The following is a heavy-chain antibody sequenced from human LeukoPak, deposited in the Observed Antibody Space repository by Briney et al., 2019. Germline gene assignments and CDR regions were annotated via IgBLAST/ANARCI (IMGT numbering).Heavy chain of an antibody. J-gene: IGHJ4*02. D-gene: IGHD4-17*01. CDR2: ISSDGTNK. V-gene: IGHV3-30-3*01. CDR3: ARDPVTTWGYFDY. CDR1: GFTFSSYA. Sequence: PGGSLRLSCAASGFTFSSYAMSWVRQAPGKGLEWVAVISSDGTNKNYADSVKGRFTISRDKAKNTVYLQVNSLRSEDTAVYYCARDPVTTWGYFDYWGQGTLVTVSS.